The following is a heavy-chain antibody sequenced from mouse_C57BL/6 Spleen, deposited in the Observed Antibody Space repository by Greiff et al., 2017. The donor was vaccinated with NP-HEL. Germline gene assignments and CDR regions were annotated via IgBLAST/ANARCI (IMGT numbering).Heavy chain of an antibody. V-gene: IGHV1-53*01. CDR2: INPSNGGT. J-gene: IGHJ3*01. CDR1: GYTFTSYW. D-gene: IGHD2-1*01. CDR3: AREIYYGNYVFAY. Sequence: VQLQQPGTELVKPGASVKLSCKASGYTFTSYWMHWVKQRPGQGLEWIGNINPSNGGTNYNEKFKSKATLTVDKSSSTAYMKLSSLTSEDSAVYYCAREIYYGNYVFAYWGQGTLVTVSA.